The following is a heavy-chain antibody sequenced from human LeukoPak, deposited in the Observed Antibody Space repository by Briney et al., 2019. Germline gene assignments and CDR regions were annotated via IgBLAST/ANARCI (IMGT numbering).Heavy chain of an antibody. V-gene: IGHV1-69*06. CDR2: IIPIFGTA. J-gene: IGHJ6*03. CDR1: GGTFSSYA. CDR3: AKAVFSSPDDYYYYYYMDV. D-gene: IGHD6-13*01. Sequence: SVKVSCKASGGTFSSYAISWVRQAPGQGLEWMGGIIPIFGTANYAQKFQGRVTITADKSTSTAYMELSSLRSEDTAVYYCAKAVFSSPDDYYYYYYMDVWGKGTTVTVSS.